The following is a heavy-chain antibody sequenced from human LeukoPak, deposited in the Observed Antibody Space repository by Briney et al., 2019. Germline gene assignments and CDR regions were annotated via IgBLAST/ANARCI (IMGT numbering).Heavy chain of an antibody. Sequence: PGGSLRLSCAASGFTFSNYWMHWVRQAPGKGLVWVSRINSDGSSTSYADSVKGRFTISRDNAKNTLYLQMNSLRAEDTAVYYCARAPGGQTPTVATSDYWGQGTLVTVSS. CDR1: GFTFSNYW. V-gene: IGHV3-74*01. D-gene: IGHD4-17*01. CDR2: INSDGSST. CDR3: ARAPGGQTPTVATSDY. J-gene: IGHJ4*02.